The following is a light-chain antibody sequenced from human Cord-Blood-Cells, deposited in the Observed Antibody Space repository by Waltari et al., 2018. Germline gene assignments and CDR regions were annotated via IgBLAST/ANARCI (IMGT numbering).Light chain of an antibody. CDR3: SSYTSSSTWV. Sequence: QSALTQPASVSGSPGQSITISCTGTSSDVGGYNYVSWYHQHPGKAPKLMFYDVSKRPPGFSKRFAGSRSDNTTPLTISGLQAEDEADYYCSSYTSSSTWVFGGGTKLTVL. CDR1: SSDVGGYNY. CDR2: DVS. V-gene: IGLV2-14*01. J-gene: IGLJ3*02.